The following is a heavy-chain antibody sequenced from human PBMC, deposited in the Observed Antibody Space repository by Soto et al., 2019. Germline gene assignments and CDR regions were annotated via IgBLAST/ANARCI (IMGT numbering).Heavy chain of an antibody. D-gene: IGHD2-15*01. CDR3: ARDRVVVVGATGAFDI. CDR1: GYTFTNYA. Sequence: QVQLVQSGAEVKKPGASVKISCKASGYTFTNYAIHWVRQAPEQRLEWMGWINAGNGDTKYSQKFQGRVTITRDTSATTAYMELSSLRSEDTAVYYCARDRVVVVGATGAFDIWGQGTTVIVSS. CDR2: INAGNGDT. J-gene: IGHJ3*02. V-gene: IGHV1-3*01.